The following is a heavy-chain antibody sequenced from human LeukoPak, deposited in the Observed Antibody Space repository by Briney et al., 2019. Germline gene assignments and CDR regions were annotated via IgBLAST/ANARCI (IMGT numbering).Heavy chain of an antibody. CDR3: ASVYSSSWYRYYMDV. V-gene: IGHV1-8*01. Sequence: ASVKVSCKASGYTFTSYDINWVRQATGQGLELMGWMNPNSGNTGYAQKFQGRVTMTRNTSISTAYMELSSLRSEDTAVYYCASVYSSSWYRYYMDVWGKGTTVTVSS. CDR1: GYTFTSYD. J-gene: IGHJ6*03. CDR2: MNPNSGNT. D-gene: IGHD6-13*01.